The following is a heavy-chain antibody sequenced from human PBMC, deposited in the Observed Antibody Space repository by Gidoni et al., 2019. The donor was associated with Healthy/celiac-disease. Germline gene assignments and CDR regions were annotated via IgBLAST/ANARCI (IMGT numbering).Heavy chain of an antibody. J-gene: IGHJ6*02. V-gene: IGHV3-23*01. D-gene: IGHD1-26*01. CDR1: VFTLSSYA. Sequence: EVQLLEPGGGLVQPGGSLSLSRAASVFTLSSYAMSWVRQAPGTGLEWVSVISGSGGSTYYADSVKGQFTISRDNSKNTLYLQMNSLRAEDTAVYYCAKDPRFDIVGVTDGMAVWGQGTTVTVSS. CDR2: ISGSGGST. CDR3: AKDPRFDIVGVTDGMAV.